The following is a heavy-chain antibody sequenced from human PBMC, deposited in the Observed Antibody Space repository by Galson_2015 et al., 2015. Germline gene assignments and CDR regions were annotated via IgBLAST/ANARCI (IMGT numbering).Heavy chain of an antibody. J-gene: IGHJ6*02. CDR3: ARIAYDTTGYTGYTPYFYYGMDV. D-gene: IGHD3-22*01. CDR2: IKQDGSEK. Sequence: LRLSCAASAFTFSRYWMSWVRQAPGKGLEWVADIKQDGSEKNYVDSVKGRFAISRDNAKNSLYLLINSLRAEDTAVYYCARIAYDTTGYTGYTPYFYYGMDVWGQGTTVTVSS. CDR1: AFTFSRYW. V-gene: IGHV3-7*01.